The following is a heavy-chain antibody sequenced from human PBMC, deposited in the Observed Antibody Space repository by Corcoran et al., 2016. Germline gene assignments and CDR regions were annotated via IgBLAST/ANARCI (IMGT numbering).Heavy chain of an antibody. CDR2: ISYSEYT. CDR1: GGSVSSDSHF. V-gene: IGHV4-61*01. Sequence: QLQLHESGPGLVKPSETLSLACTVSGGSVSSDSHFWSWLRQPPGKGLEWIGYISYSEYTNYNPSLKSRVTTTVDTSKNQFSLRLSSVTAADTAVYYCARARERGTDYFDPWGQGTLVTVSS. J-gene: IGHJ5*02. CDR3: ARARERGTDYFDP. D-gene: IGHD4-17*01.